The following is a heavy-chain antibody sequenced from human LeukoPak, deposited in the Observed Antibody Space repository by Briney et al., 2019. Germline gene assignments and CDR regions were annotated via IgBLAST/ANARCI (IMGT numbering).Heavy chain of an antibody. Sequence: GGSLRLSCAVSGFTFTDYWMNWVRQAPGKGLEWVANIKQDGSEKYYVDSVKGRFTISRDNAKNSLYLQMNSLRAEDTAVYYCARDPVYYDFWSGYRPLYAFDIWGQGTMVTVSS. CDR3: ARDPVYYDFWSGYRPLYAFDI. CDR1: GFTFTDYW. J-gene: IGHJ3*02. CDR2: IKQDGSEK. V-gene: IGHV3-7*01. D-gene: IGHD3-3*01.